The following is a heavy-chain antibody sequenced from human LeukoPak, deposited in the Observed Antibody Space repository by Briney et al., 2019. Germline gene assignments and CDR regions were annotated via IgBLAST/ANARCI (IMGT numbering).Heavy chain of an antibody. J-gene: IGHJ5*02. V-gene: IGHV3-23*01. CDR2: ISGSGGSI. Sequence: GGTLRLSCAASGFTFSSYGMSWVRQAPGKGLEWVSAISGSGGSIYYADSVKGRFTISRDNSKNTLCLQMNSLRAEDTAVYYCAKDTYDPVDGRFDPWGQGTLVTVSS. CDR1: GFTFSSYG. D-gene: IGHD1-1*01. CDR3: AKDTYDPVDGRFDP.